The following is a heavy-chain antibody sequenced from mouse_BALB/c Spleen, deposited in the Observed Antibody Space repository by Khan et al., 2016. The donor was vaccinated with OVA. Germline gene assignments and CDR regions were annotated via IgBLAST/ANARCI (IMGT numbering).Heavy chain of an antibody. CDR3: ATSYYYGYYFDY. V-gene: IGHV5-17*02. J-gene: IGHJ2*01. D-gene: IGHD1-1*01. CDR1: GFTFSSYG. Sequence: EVQGVESGGGLVQPGGSRKLSCAASGFTFSSYGMHWVRQAPEKGLEWVAYISGDSSTIYYTDTVKGRFTISRDTPKNTLSLQMTSLMSEDTAMYYCATSYYYGYYFDYWGPGTTLTVSS. CDR2: ISGDSSTI.